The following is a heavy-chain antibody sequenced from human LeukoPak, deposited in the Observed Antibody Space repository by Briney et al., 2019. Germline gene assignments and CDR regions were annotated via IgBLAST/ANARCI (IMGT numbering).Heavy chain of an antibody. Sequence: GGSLRLSCAASGFTFSSYGMHWVRQAPGKGLEWVAFIRYDGSNKYYADSVKGRFTISRDNSKNRLYLQMNSLRAEDTAVYYCAKVGADYGFDYWGQGTLVTVSS. D-gene: IGHD4-17*01. J-gene: IGHJ4*02. CDR3: AKVGADYGFDY. CDR1: GFTFSSYG. V-gene: IGHV3-30*02. CDR2: IRYDGSNK.